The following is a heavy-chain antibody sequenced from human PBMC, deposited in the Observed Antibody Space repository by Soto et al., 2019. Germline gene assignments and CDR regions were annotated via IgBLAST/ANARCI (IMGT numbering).Heavy chain of an antibody. Sequence: ASVKVSCKASGYTFTSYDINWVRQATGQGLEWMGWMNPNSGNTGYAQKFQGRVTMTRNNSISTAYMELSSLGSEDTADYYCARDRGVAVAGTFRYYYMDVWGKGTTVTVSS. CDR1: GYTFTSYD. D-gene: IGHD6-19*01. J-gene: IGHJ6*03. CDR2: MNPNSGNT. V-gene: IGHV1-8*01. CDR3: ARDRGVAVAGTFRYYYMDV.